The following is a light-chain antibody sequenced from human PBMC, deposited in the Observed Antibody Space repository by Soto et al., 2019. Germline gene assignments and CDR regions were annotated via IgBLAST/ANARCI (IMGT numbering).Light chain of an antibody. CDR1: QSISSW. J-gene: IGKJ1*01. CDR2: KAS. V-gene: IGKV1-5*03. Sequence: EIGMTVDPGTLSASIGDRVTITCRASQSISSWLAWYQQKPGKAPKLLIYKASTLKSGVPSRFSGSGSGTEFPLTISSLQPDDFETYYCQHYNSYSEAFGQGTKVDI. CDR3: QHYNSYSEA.